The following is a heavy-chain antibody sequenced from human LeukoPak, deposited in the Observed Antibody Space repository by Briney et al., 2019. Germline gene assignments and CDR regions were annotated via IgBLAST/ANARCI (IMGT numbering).Heavy chain of an antibody. Sequence: GGSLRLSCAGSGFTFSSYAMSWVRQAPGKGLEWVSGISSGGGSTYYADSVKGRFTISRDNSKNTLDLEMNSLRAEDTAVYYCAKKAGHSSSPNPLDYWGQGTLVTVSS. CDR1: GFTFSSYA. J-gene: IGHJ4*02. V-gene: IGHV3-23*01. CDR2: ISSGGGST. CDR3: AKKAGHSSSPNPLDY. D-gene: IGHD6-6*01.